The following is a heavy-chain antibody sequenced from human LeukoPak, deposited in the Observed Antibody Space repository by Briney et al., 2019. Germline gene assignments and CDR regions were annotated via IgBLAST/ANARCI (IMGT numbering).Heavy chain of an antibody. V-gene: IGHV3-30*18. Sequence: GRSLRLSCAASGFTFSSYGMHWVRQAPGEGLEWVAVISYDGSNKYYADSVKGRFTISRDNSKNTLYLQMNSLRAEDTAVYYCAKDCSSTSCNPTPTDWGQGTLVTVSS. D-gene: IGHD2-2*01. CDR2: ISYDGSNK. CDR1: GFTFSSYG. CDR3: AKDCSSTSCNPTPTD. J-gene: IGHJ4*02.